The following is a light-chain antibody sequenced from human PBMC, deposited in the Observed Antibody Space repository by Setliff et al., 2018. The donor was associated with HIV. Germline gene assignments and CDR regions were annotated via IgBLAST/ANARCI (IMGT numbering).Light chain of an antibody. V-gene: IGLV2-14*03. CDR2: DVS. J-gene: IGLJ1*01. CDR1: SSDVGGYNY. CDR3: SSYSSISTQI. Sequence: QSALTQPASVSGSPGQSITISCTGTSSDVGGYNYVSWYQQHPGEAPRLLIYDVSYRPSGISRRFSGSKSGSTASLTISGLQTEDEADYYCSSYSSISTQIFGTGTKVTVL.